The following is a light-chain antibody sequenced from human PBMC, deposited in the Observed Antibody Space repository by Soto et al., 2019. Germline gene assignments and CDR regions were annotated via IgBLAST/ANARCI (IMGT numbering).Light chain of an antibody. Sequence: VLTQPPSASGTPGQRITISCSGSGSNIGRNTVTWYQQLPGTAPKLLIYTNNQRPSGVPDRFSGSRSGTSASLAISGLQSGDEADYYCATWDDSLNGYVFGTGTKVTVL. CDR1: GSNIGRNT. CDR2: TNN. J-gene: IGLJ1*01. V-gene: IGLV1-44*01. CDR3: ATWDDSLNGYV.